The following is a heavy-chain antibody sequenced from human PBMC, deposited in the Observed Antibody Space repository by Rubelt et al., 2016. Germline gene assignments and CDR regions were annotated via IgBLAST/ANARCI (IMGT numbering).Heavy chain of an antibody. D-gene: IGHD6-6*01. CDR3: ATARGLVPLDY. V-gene: IGHV3-7*04. J-gene: IGHJ4*02. CDR2: IKQDGSET. Sequence: VQLVESGGGVVQPGRSLRLSCAASGFTFSSYAMSWVRQAPGKGLEWVANIKQDGSETYYVDSVKGRFTFSRENAKNSLYLQMNSLRAEDTAVYYCATARGLVPLDYWGRGTLVAVSS. CDR1: GFTFSSYA.